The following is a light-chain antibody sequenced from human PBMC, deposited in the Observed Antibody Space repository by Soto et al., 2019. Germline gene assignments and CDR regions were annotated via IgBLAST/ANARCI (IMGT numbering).Light chain of an antibody. Sequence: EVVLTQSPGTLSLSPGERATLSCRASQSVSSNYLAWYQQKPGQAPRLLIYGASSRATAIPDRLSGSGSGTDLALISSRRETEDFAVYYCQQYDSSLTFGPGTKVYI. CDR3: QQYDSSLT. CDR1: QSVSSNY. V-gene: IGKV3-20*01. J-gene: IGKJ3*01. CDR2: GAS.